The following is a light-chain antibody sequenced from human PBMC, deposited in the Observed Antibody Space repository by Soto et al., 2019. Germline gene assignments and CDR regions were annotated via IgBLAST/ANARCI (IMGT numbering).Light chain of an antibody. CDR2: DAS. Sequence: IQLTQSPSSLSASVGDRVTVTCRASQTISSWLAWYQQKPGKAPNLLIFDASSLESGVPSRFSGSGSGTEFTLTISSLQPDDFATYYCQHYNNYSPTFGQGTKVDIK. CDR1: QTISSW. V-gene: IGKV1-5*01. CDR3: QHYNNYSPT. J-gene: IGKJ1*01.